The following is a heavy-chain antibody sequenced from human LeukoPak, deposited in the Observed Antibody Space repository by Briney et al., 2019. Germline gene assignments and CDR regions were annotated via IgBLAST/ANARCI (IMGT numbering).Heavy chain of an antibody. V-gene: IGHV1-18*01. CDR1: GYTFTSYG. CDR2: ISAYNGNT. Sequence: VSVKVSCKASGYTFTSYGISWVRQAPGQGHEWMGWISAYNGNTNYAQKLQGRVTMTTDTSTSTAYMELRSLRSDDTAVYYCAREYCSSTSCYSDYWGQGTLVTVSS. D-gene: IGHD2-2*01. J-gene: IGHJ4*02. CDR3: AREYCSSTSCYSDY.